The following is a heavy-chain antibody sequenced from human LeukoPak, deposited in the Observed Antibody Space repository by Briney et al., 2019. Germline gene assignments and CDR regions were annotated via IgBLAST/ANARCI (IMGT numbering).Heavy chain of an antibody. J-gene: IGHJ4*02. V-gene: IGHV4-34*01. CDR1: GGSFSGYY. Sequence: SETLSLTCAVYGGSFSGYYWSWIRQPPGKGLEWIGSIYYSGSTYYNPSLKSRVTISVDTSKNQFSLKLSSVTAADTAVYYCARHVAAAAGTDYFDYWGQGTLVTVSS. CDR3: ARHVAAAAGTDYFDY. D-gene: IGHD6-13*01. CDR2: IYYSGST.